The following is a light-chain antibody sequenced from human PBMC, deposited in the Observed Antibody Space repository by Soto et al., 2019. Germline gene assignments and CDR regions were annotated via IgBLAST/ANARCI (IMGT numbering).Light chain of an antibody. Sequence: QSVLTQPPSASGTPGQTVIMSCSGSRFNIGRYSVNWYQQFPGTAPKLLIYSDEQRPSGVPDRFSGSKSGTSMSLAISGLQPEDEADYFCGACDGTMDGPVLGGGTKLTVL. J-gene: IGLJ2*01. CDR2: SDE. CDR1: RFNIGRYS. CDR3: GACDGTMDGPV. V-gene: IGLV1-44*01.